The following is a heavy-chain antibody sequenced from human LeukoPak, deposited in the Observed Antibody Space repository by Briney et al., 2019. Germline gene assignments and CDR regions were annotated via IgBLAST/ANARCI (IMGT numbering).Heavy chain of an antibody. CDR3: ARGHSSSSEYYFDY. D-gene: IGHD6-6*01. J-gene: IGHJ4*02. CDR1: GFTFSSYN. CDR2: ISSSSSYI. V-gene: IGHV3-21*01. Sequence: GGSLRLSCAASGFTFSSYNMNWVRQAPGKGLKWVSSISSSSSYIYYADSVKGRFTIFRDNAKNSLYLQMNSLRAEDTAVYYCARGHSSSSEYYFDYWGQGTLVTVSS.